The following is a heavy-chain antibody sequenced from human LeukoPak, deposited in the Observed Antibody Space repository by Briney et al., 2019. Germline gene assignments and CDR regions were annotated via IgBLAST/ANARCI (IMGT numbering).Heavy chain of an antibody. CDR3: ARQTTFSSGRLNYYYYYMDV. D-gene: IGHD6-19*01. Sequence: SETLSLTCTVSDGSISSYYWSWIRQPPGKGLEWIGNIYYSGSTNYNPSLKSRVTISVDTSKNQFSLKLSSVTAADTAVYYCARQTTFSSGRLNYYYYYMDVWGKGTTVTVSS. V-gene: IGHV4-59*08. CDR2: IYYSGST. CDR1: DGSISSYY. J-gene: IGHJ6*03.